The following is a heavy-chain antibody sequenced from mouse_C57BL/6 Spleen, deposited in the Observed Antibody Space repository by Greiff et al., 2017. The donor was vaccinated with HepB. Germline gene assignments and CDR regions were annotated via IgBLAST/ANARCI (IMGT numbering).Heavy chain of an antibody. CDR2: ISSCSSTI. Sequence: EVHLVESGGGLVKPGGSLKLSCAASGFTFSDYGMHWVRQAPEKGLEWVAYISSCSSTIYYADTVKGRFTFSRDNAKNTLFLQMTSLRSEDTAMYYCGSPYDYGVGWFAYWGKGTLVTVSA. V-gene: IGHV5-17*01. D-gene: IGHD2-4*01. CDR3: GSPYDYGVGWFAY. J-gene: IGHJ3*01. CDR1: GFTFSDYG.